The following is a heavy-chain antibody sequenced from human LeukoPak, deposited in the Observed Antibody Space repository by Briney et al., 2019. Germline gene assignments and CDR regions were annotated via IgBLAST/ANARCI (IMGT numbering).Heavy chain of an antibody. CDR2: IPKDGSNK. Sequence: PGGSLRFSCAASGFTFSSYGMHWVRQAPGKGLEWVGYIPKDGSNKFYADSVKGRFTISRNNSKNTLSLQMNSLRAEDTALYYCAKARGISAPTGYYYYMDVWTGGTTVTVSS. J-gene: IGHJ6*03. V-gene: IGHV3-30*02. CDR3: AKARGISAPTGYYYYMDV. D-gene: IGHD6-6*01. CDR1: GFTFSSYG.